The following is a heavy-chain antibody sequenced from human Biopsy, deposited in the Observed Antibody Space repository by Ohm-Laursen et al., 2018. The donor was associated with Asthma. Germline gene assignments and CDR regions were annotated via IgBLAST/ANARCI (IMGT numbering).Heavy chain of an antibody. CDR2: INWNGGST. CDR3: GRDMGGFGSGWFPVEF. Sequence: SLRLSCTASGFTFDDYGMSWVRQAPGKGLDWVSGINWNGGSTGYADSVKGRSTISRDNAKNSLYLQMNSLRVEDTALYHCGRDMGGFGSGWFPVEFWGQGTLVTVSS. D-gene: IGHD6-19*01. V-gene: IGHV3-20*01. J-gene: IGHJ4*02. CDR1: GFTFDDYG.